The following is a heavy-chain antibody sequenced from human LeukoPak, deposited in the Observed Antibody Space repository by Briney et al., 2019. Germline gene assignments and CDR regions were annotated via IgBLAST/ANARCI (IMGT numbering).Heavy chain of an antibody. CDR3: ARGHWSGYSYNWFDP. CDR2: MNPNSGNT. CDR1: GYTFTSYD. D-gene: IGHD3-3*01. Sequence: ASVKVSCKASGYTFTSYDINWVRQTTGRGLEWVGRMNPNSGNTGYAQKFQGRVTMTRTTSMSTAYMELNSLRSEDTAVYYCARGHWSGYSYNWFDPWGQGTLVTVSS. V-gene: IGHV1-8*01. J-gene: IGHJ5*02.